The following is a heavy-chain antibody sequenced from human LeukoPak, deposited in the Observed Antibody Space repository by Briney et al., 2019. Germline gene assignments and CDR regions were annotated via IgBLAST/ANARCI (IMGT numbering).Heavy chain of an antibody. V-gene: IGHV3-7*01. CDR3: AREDGYCSGGNCYSYFDS. D-gene: IGHD2-15*01. CDR1: GFTFSSFW. J-gene: IGHJ4*02. Sequence: GGSLRLSCTASGFTFSSFWMGWVRQAPGKGLEWVANIKQDGTEKFYLGSVKGRFTITRDNTRNSLFLQMYSLRAEDTAVYFCAREDGYCSGGNCYSYFDSWGQGTLVTVSS. CDR2: IKQDGTEK.